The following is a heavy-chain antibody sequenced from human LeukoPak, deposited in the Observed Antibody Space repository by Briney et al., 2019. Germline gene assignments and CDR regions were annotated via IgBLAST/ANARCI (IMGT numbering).Heavy chain of an antibody. CDR2: VGTGGDDI. J-gene: IGHJ4*02. V-gene: IGHV3-21*05. CDR3: VRGGRGRDDYFHY. CDR1: GYTFPSYS. D-gene: IGHD3-10*01. Sequence: PGGSLRLSCAASGYTFPSYSVNWVRQSPGKGREWISYVGTGGDDIYYADSVTGRFTISRDNAEKSVYLQMNSLRVEDTAVYYCVRGGRGRDDYFHYWGQGTQVTVSS.